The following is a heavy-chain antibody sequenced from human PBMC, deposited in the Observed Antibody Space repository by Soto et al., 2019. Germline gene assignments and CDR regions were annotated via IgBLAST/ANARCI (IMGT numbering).Heavy chain of an antibody. V-gene: IGHV1-8*01. J-gene: IGHJ4*02. Sequence: QVQLVQSGAEVKKPGASVKVSCKASGYTFTSYDINWVRQATGQGFEWMGWMNPNSGNTGYAQKFQCRVTMTRDTSITTAYMEPSSLRSEDTGVYYCARRPRNWGFDYWGLGTLVTVSS. CDR2: MNPNSGNT. CDR1: GYTFTSYD. D-gene: IGHD7-27*01. CDR3: ARRPRNWGFDY.